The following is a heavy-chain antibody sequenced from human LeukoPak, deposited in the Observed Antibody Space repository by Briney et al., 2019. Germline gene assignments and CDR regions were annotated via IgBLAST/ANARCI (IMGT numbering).Heavy chain of an antibody. CDR1: GFTFSSYA. V-gene: IGHV3-23*01. CDR3: AKVQQWLKNWFDP. J-gene: IGHJ5*02. D-gene: IGHD6-19*01. Sequence: TGGPLRLSCAASGFTFSSYAMSWVRQAPGKGLEWVSAISGSGGSTYYADSVKGRFTISRDNSKNTLYLQMNSLRAEDTAVYYCAKVQQWLKNWFDPWGQGTLVTVSS. CDR2: ISGSGGST.